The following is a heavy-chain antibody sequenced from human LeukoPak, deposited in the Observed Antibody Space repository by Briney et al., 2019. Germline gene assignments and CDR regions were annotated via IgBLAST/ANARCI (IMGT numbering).Heavy chain of an antibody. CDR3: ARDLGYSSSWADY. CDR2: IWYDGSNK. J-gene: IGHJ4*02. V-gene: IGHV3-33*01. Sequence: GGSLRLSCAASGFTFSSYGMHWVRQAPGKGLEWVAVIWYDGSNKYYADSVKGRFTISRDNSKNTLYVQMNSLGAEDTAVYYCARDLGYSSSWADYWGQGTLVTVSS. CDR1: GFTFSSYG. D-gene: IGHD6-13*01.